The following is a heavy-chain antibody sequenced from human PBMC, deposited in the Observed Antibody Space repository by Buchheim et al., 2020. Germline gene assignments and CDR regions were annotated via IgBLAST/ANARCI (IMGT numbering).Heavy chain of an antibody. CDR3: AIRGEVFWYFDL. D-gene: IGHD3-10*01. Sequence: QLVESGGGLVKPGGSLRPSCAASGFTITTYSMNWVRQAPGKGLKWVSSITSSSDFISYADSVKGRFTFSRDTAKTSFYLQMNSLRAEDTAVYYCAIRGEVFWYFDLWGRGTL. CDR2: ITSSSDFI. J-gene: IGHJ2*01. V-gene: IGHV3-21*02. CDR1: GFTITTYS.